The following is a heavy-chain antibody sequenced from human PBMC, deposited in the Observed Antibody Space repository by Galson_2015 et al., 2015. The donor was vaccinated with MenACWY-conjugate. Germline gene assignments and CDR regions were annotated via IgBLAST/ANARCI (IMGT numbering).Heavy chain of an antibody. J-gene: IGHJ4*02. V-gene: IGHV3-7*03. CDR3: VGGNGWRLDS. Sequence: SLRLSCAASGFTFNNYWMNWVRQAPGKGLEWVAIIKQDGSERLYVDSVKGRFTISRDNAKNSLYLQMSSLRGDDTAVYYCVGGNGWRLDSWGQGTLVTVSS. CDR1: GFTFNNYW. CDR2: IKQDGSER. D-gene: IGHD6-19*01.